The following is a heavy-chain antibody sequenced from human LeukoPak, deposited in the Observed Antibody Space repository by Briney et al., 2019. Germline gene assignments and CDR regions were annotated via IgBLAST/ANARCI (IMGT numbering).Heavy chain of an antibody. CDR2: ISAYNGNT. J-gene: IGHJ6*02. CDR3: ATPPRGYYGMDV. Sequence: ASVKVSCKASGYTFTSYGISWVRQAPGQGLEWMGWISAYNGNTNYAQKLQGRVTMTTDTSTSTAYMGLRSLRSDDTAVYYCATPPRGYYGMDVWGQGTTVTVSS. CDR1: GYTFTSYG. D-gene: IGHD1-14*01. V-gene: IGHV1-18*01.